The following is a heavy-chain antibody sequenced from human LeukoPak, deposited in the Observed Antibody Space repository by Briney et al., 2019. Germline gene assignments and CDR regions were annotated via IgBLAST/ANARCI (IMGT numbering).Heavy chain of an antibody. CDR2: NRGDGTST. D-gene: IGHD6-25*01. Sequence: PGGSLRLFCAASGRTFSSYWMHWVRQAPGKGLVWVSRNRGDGTSTNYADSVKGRFTISRDNAKNTLYLQMNSLRAEDTAVYYCARDPAKGLGGDAFDIWGQGTMVTVSS. J-gene: IGHJ3*02. CDR1: GRTFSSYW. V-gene: IGHV3-74*01. CDR3: ARDPAKGLGGDAFDI.